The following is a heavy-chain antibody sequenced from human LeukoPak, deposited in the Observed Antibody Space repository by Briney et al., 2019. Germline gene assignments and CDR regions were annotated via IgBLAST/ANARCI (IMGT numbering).Heavy chain of an antibody. CDR3: ARDGVAGGFDF. CDR1: GGSIGSYY. V-gene: IGHV4-59*01. Sequence: SETLSLTCTVPGGSIGSYYWNWIRQAPGKGLEWIGYIHYSGSTNHNSSLKSRVTISVDTSKNQYSLKLNSVTAADTAVYYCARDGVAGGFDFWGQGTLVTVSS. CDR2: IHYSGST. D-gene: IGHD6-19*01. J-gene: IGHJ4*02.